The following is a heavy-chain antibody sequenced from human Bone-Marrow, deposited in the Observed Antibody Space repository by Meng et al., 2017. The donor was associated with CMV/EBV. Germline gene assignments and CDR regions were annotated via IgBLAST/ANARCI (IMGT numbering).Heavy chain of an antibody. CDR2: IYYSGST. CDR3: ARGSGIAARRLPFQQYYFGY. Sequence: GSLRLSCAVYGGSFSGYYWSWIRQPPGKGLEWIGSIYYSGSTYYNPSLKSRVTISVDTSKNQFPLKLSSVTAADTAVYYCARGSGIAARRLPFQQYYFGYWGQGTLVTVYS. J-gene: IGHJ4*02. CDR1: GGSFSGYY. D-gene: IGHD6-6*01. V-gene: IGHV4-34*01.